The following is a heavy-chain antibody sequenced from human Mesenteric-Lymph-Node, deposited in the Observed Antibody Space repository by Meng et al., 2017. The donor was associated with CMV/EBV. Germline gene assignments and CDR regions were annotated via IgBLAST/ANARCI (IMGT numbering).Heavy chain of an antibody. CDR2: IYYSGNT. CDR3: ARVDFGGFDP. V-gene: IGHV4-39*07. J-gene: IGHJ5*02. D-gene: IGHD3/OR15-3a*01. CDR1: GGSISSSSDY. Sequence: SETLSLTCTVSGGSISSSSDYWGWIRQPPGKGLEWIGSIYYSGNTYYNPSLESRVTISVETSKNQFSLRLTSVTAADTAVYYCARVDFGGFDPWGQGTLVTVSS.